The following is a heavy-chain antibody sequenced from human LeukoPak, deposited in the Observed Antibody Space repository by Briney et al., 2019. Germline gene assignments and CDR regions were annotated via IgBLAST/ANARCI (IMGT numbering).Heavy chain of an antibody. CDR2: ISYDGSNK. J-gene: IGHJ6*03. D-gene: IGHD4-11*01. CDR1: GFTFSSYA. CDR3: ARGGNSKGASYMDV. Sequence: QPGRSLRLSCAASGFTFSSYAMHWVRQAPGKGLEWVAVISYDGSNKYYADSVKGRFTISRDNSKNTLYLQMNSLRAEDTAVYYCARGGNSKGASYMDVWGKGTTVTVSS. V-gene: IGHV3-30-3*01.